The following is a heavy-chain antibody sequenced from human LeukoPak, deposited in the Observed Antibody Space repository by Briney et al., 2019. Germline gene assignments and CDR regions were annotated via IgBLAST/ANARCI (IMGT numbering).Heavy chain of an antibody. D-gene: IGHD4-17*01. CDR1: EDSFTGHY. CDR3: ARGGAGSAYYGWDFFRFDY. J-gene: IGHJ4*02. V-gene: IGHV1-2*02. CDR2: INPHNGGA. Sequence: ASVKVSCKASEDSFTGHYMHWVRQAPGQGPEWMGWINPHNGGAKYADRLQGRVTMTRDTSIGTAYMELSRLRSDDTAVYYCARGGAGSAYYGWDFFRFDYWGQGNLVTVSS.